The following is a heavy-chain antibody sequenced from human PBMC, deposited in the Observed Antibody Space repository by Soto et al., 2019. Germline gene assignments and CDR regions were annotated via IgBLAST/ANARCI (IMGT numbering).Heavy chain of an antibody. CDR1: GFSLTTTGVG. CDR3: TQVYGSGSWGWYFHS. V-gene: IGHV2-5*02. Sequence: QITLRESGPSLVKPTETLTLTCTFSGFSLTTTGVGVGWIRQPPGKALEWLAVVFWDGGERYSPSLKSRVTITHDTPKDQVVLTMTNMDPADTATYYCTQVYGSGSWGWYFHSWGQGTLVTVSS. CDR2: VFWDGGE. J-gene: IGHJ4*02. D-gene: IGHD1-26*01.